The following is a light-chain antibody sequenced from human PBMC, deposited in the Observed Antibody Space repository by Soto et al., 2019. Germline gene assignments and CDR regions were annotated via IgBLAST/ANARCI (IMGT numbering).Light chain of an antibody. CDR1: QNINTW. CDR2: RAS. V-gene: IGKV1-5*03. CDR3: QQYETYSWT. J-gene: IGKJ1*01. Sequence: DIQMTQSPSTLSASVGDRVTITCRASQNINTWLAWYQQKPGKGPTLLIYRASRLESGVPSRFSGSGSGTEFALTISSLQPADFATYYCQQYETYSWTFGQGTKVDIK.